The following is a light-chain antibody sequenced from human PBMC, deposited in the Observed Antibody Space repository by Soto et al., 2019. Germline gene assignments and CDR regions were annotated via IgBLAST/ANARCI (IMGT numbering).Light chain of an antibody. CDR3: QAWDSSTVV. Sequence: SYELTQPPSVSVSPGQTASITCSGDKLGDKYACWYQRKPGQSPVLVIYQDSKLPSGIPERFSGSNSGNTATLTISGTQAMDEADYYCQAWDSSTVVFGGGTNLTVL. CDR2: QDS. CDR1: KLGDKY. V-gene: IGLV3-1*01. J-gene: IGLJ2*01.